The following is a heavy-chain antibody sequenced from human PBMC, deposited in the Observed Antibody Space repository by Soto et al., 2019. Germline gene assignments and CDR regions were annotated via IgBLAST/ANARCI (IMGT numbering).Heavy chain of an antibody. D-gene: IGHD2-2*01. CDR2: INAGNGNT. V-gene: IGHV1-3*01. CDR3: ARGVENIVVVLDVFGYYGMDV. J-gene: IGHJ6*02. CDR1: GYSFSSYA. Sequence: GASVEVSCKASGYSFSSYAIYWVRQAPGQRLEWMGWINAGNGNTKYSQKLQGRVTFTGDTSASTAHMELSSLRSEDTAVYFCARGVENIVVVLDVFGYYGMDVWGQGTTVTVSS.